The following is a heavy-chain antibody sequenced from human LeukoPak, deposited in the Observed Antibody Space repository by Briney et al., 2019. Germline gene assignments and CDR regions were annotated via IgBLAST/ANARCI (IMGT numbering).Heavy chain of an antibody. CDR2: ISPTGSTT. V-gene: IGHV3-74*01. CDR1: GFSFSGHW. D-gene: IGHD4-17*01. CDR3: ARTYGDYSYYFDY. J-gene: IGHJ4*02. Sequence: GGSLRLSCAASGFSFSGHWMHWARQLPGKGLVWVSRISPTGSTTSYADSVKGRFTVSRDNAKNTLYLQVNNLRAEDTAVYYCARTYGDYSYYFDYWGQGTLVTVSS.